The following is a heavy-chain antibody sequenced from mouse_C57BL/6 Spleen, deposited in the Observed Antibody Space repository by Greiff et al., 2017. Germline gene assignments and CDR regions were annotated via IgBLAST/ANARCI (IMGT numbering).Heavy chain of an antibody. J-gene: IGHJ4*01. CDR1: GFTFSDYG. V-gene: IGHV5-17*01. D-gene: IGHD2-1*01. Sequence: EVKVVESGGGLVKPGGSLKLSCAASGFTFSDYGMHWVRQAPEQGLEWVAYISRGSSTIYYADTVKGRFTISRDNAKNTLFLQMTSLRSEDTAMYYGAIYYCNRYYYAKDYWGQGTSVTVSA. CDR3: AIYYCNRYYYAKDY. CDR2: ISRGSSTI.